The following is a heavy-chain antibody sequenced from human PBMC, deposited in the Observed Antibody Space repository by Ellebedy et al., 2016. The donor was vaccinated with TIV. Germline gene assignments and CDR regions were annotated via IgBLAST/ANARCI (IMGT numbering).Heavy chain of an antibody. D-gene: IGHD3-3*01. J-gene: IGHJ4*02. CDR3: AKDTYYDFWSGHYNFDY. V-gene: IGHV3-23*01. CDR1: GFTFSSYA. Sequence: GGSLRLXXAASGFTFSSYAMHWVRQAPGKGLEWVSGISGSGGSTYYADSVKGRFTISRDNSKNTMYLQMNSLRAEDTAVYYCAKDTYYDFWSGHYNFDYWGQGALVTVSS. CDR2: ISGSGGST.